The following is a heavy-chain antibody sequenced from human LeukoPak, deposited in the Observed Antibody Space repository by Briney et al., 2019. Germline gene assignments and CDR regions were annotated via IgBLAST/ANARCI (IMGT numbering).Heavy chain of an antibody. CDR3: ARATSHCSGGSCYSRFDY. D-gene: IGHD2-15*01. CDR2: INHSGST. Sequence: SETLSLTCAVYGGSFSGYYWSWIRQPPGKGLEWIGEINHSGSTNYNPSLKSRVTISVDTSKNQFSLKLSSVTAADTAVYYCARATSHCSGGSCYSRFDYWGQGTLVTVS. CDR1: GGSFSGYY. J-gene: IGHJ4*02. V-gene: IGHV4-34*01.